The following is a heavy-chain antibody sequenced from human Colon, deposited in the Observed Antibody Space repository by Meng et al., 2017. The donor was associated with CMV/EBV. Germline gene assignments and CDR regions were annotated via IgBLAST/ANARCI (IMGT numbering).Heavy chain of an antibody. CDR3: VRDVDFWSNSSYYYGMDV. CDR1: GFTFSSYS. V-gene: IGHV3-21*01. D-gene: IGHD3-3*01. CDR2: ISSSSSYI. Sequence: GESLKISCAASGFTFSSYSMNWVRQAPGKGLEWVSSISSSSSYIYYADSVKGRFTISRDNAKNSLYLQMNSLRAEDTAVYYCVRDVDFWSNSSYYYGMDVWGQGTTVTVSS. J-gene: IGHJ6*02.